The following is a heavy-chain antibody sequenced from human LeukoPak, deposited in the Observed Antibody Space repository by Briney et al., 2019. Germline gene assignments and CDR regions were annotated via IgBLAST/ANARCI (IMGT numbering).Heavy chain of an antibody. V-gene: IGHV1-2*02. D-gene: IGHD5-12*01. J-gene: IGHJ4*01. CDR1: GYTFTAYY. CDR2: INPNSGDT. Sequence: ASVKVSCKASGYTFTAYYIHWVRQAPGQGLQWMGWINPNSGDTHYAHNFQGRVTMTRDTSISTAYMELNRVRSDDTAVYYCAKVRGYDFLGTEDFDYWGQGTLVTVSS. CDR3: AKVRGYDFLGTEDFDY.